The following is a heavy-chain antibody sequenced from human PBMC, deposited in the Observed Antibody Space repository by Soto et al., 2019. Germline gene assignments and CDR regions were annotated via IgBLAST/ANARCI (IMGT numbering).Heavy chain of an antibody. J-gene: IGHJ4*02. Sequence: SETLSLTCTVSGGSISSGGYYWSWIRQHPGKGLEWIGYIYYSGSTYYNPSLKSRVTISVDTSKNQFSPRLSSVTAADTAVYYCARDRGSGFDYWGQGTLVTVSS. CDR2: IYYSGST. D-gene: IGHD3-16*01. V-gene: IGHV4-31*03. CDR1: GGSISSGGYY. CDR3: ARDRGSGFDY.